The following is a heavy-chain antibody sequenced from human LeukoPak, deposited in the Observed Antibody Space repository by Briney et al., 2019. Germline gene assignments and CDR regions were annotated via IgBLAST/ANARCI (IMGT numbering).Heavy chain of an antibody. D-gene: IGHD3-3*01. J-gene: IGHJ6*03. V-gene: IGHV4-59*01. CDR1: GGSISSYY. CDR2: IYYSGST. Sequence: SETLSLTCTVSGGSISSYYWSWIRQPPGKGLEWIGYIYYSGSTNYNPSLKSRVTISVDTSKNQFSLKLSSVTAADTAVYYCARIQRSGYYYYMDVWGKGTTVTVSS. CDR3: ARIQRSGYYYYMDV.